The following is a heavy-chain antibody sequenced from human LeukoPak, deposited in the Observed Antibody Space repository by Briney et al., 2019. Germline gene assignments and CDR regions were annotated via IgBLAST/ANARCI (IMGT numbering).Heavy chain of an antibody. Sequence: SETLSLTCAVYGGSFSGYYWSWIRQPPGKGLEWVGEINHSGSTNYNPSLKSRVTISVDTSKNQFSLKLSSVTAADTAVYYCARGSITMVRGVTTLDYWGQGTLVTVSS. J-gene: IGHJ4*02. CDR1: GGSFSGYY. CDR2: INHSGST. D-gene: IGHD3-10*01. V-gene: IGHV4-34*01. CDR3: ARGSITMVRGVTTLDY.